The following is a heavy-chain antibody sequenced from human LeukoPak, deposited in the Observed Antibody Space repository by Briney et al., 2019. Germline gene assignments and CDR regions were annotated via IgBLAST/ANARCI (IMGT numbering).Heavy chain of an antibody. CDR3: ARSNCSTTDCLFNAFDI. CDR1: GTTFNSYA. D-gene: IGHD2-2*01. J-gene: IGHJ3*02. Sequence: GGSLRLSCAASGTTFNSYAMHWVRQAPGKGPEYVSVIGSNGGSTYYAGSVKGRFTISRDNSKNTLYLQMGSLRAEDMAVYYCARSNCSTTDCLFNAFDIWGQGTMITVPS. V-gene: IGHV3-64*02. CDR2: IGSNGGST.